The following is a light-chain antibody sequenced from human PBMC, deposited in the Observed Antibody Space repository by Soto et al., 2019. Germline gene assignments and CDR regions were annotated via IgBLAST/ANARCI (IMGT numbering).Light chain of an antibody. CDR3: QQYNNWPWT. V-gene: IGKV3-15*01. CDR1: QSVSSN. Sequence: EIVMTQSPATLSVSEGERATLSCRASQSVSSNLAWYQQKPGQAPRLLIYGASTRATGIPARFSGSGSGTEFTRTISSLQSEDFAVYYCQQYNNWPWTFGQGTKVEIK. J-gene: IGKJ1*01. CDR2: GAS.